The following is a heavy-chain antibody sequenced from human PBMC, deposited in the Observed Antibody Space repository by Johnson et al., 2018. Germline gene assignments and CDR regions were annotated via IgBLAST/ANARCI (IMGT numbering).Heavy chain of an antibody. CDR2: IKADGSEK. J-gene: IGHJ3*02. D-gene: IGHD6-19*01. Sequence: VQLVQSGGGLVQPGGSLRLSCAASGFKFSRYWMSWVRQAPGKGLEWVANIKADGSEKYYVDSVKGRFTISRDNSKNTLYLQMNSLRAEDTAVYYCAKVGGSGWYGNAFDIWGQGTMVTVSS. V-gene: IGHV3-7*03. CDR3: AKVGGSGWYGNAFDI. CDR1: GFKFSRYW.